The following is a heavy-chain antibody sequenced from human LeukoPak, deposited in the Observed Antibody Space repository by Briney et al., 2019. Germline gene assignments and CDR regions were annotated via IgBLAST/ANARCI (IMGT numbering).Heavy chain of an antibody. V-gene: IGHV3-23*01. D-gene: IGHD2-8*01. CDR2: ISGSGGST. J-gene: IGHJ4*02. Sequence: GGSLRLSCAASGFTFSSYAMSWVRQAPGKGLEWVSAISGSGGSTYYADSVKGRFTISRDNAKNPLYLQMNSLRVDDTAVYYCASTNSLDNWGQGTLVTVSS. CDR1: GFTFSSYA. CDR3: ASTNSLDN.